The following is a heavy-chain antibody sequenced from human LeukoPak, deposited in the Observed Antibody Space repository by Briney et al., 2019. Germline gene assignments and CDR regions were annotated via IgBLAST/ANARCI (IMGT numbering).Heavy chain of an antibody. CDR1: GGSISAYY. V-gene: IGHV4-59*05. Sequence: SETLSLTCTVSGGSISAYYWTWIRQPPGKGLEWIGSIYYSGSTYYNPSLKSRVTISVDTSKNQFSLKLSSVTAADTAVYYCASRSSSYYYYYGMDVWGQGTTVTVSS. J-gene: IGHJ6*02. D-gene: IGHD6-6*01. CDR2: IYYSGST. CDR3: ASRSSSYYYYYGMDV.